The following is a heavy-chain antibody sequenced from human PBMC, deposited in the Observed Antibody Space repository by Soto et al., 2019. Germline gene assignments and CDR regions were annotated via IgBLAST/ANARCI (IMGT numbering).Heavy chain of an antibody. J-gene: IGHJ6*02. CDR3: TKMSHGDPDNYYYPMDV. V-gene: IGHV3-23*01. Sequence: VQVLESGGGLVQPGGSLRLSCAASGFSSSSFAMSWVRQGPGKGLEWVASISGSGGTTYHADSVKGRFTISRDNFKNTLSLQMKNLRAADTAVYYCTKMSHGDPDNYYYPMDVWGQGTTVTVSS. CDR2: ISGSGGTT. D-gene: IGHD3-16*01. CDR1: GFSSSSFA.